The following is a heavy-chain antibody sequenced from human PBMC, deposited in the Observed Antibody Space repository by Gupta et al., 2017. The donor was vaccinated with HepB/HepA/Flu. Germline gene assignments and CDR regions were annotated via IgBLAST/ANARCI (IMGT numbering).Heavy chain of an antibody. V-gene: IGHV1-18*01. CDR3: ARDRDITGTVAHDDP. Sequence: QVQLVQSGAEVKKPGASVKVSCKASGYTFTSSGISWVRQAPGQGLEWMGWISAYNGNTNCAQKLQGRVTMTTDTSTSTAYMELRSLRSDDTAVYYCARDRDITGTVAHDDPWGQGTLVTVSS. CDR2: ISAYNGNT. D-gene: IGHD1-7*01. CDR1: GYTFTSSG. J-gene: IGHJ5*02.